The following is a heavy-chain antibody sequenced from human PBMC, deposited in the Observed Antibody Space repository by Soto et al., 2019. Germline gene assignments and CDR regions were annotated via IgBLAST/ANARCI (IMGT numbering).Heavy chain of an antibody. D-gene: IGHD6-13*01. CDR2: INPNSGGT. V-gene: IGHV1-2*04. CDR3: ARGGLLAAAGGYYYGMDV. J-gene: IGHJ6*02. Sequence: QVQLVQSGAEVKKPGASVKVSCKASGYTFTGYYMHWVRQAPGQGLEWMGWINPNSGGTNYAQKFQGWVTMTRDTSIRTAYMELSRLRSDDTAVYYCARGGLLAAAGGYYYGMDVWGQGTTVTVSS. CDR1: GYTFTGYY.